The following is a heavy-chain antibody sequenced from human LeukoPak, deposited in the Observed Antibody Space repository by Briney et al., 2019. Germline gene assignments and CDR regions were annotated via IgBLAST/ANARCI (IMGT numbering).Heavy chain of an antibody. V-gene: IGHV4-38-2*02. CDR2: VYRTGNA. D-gene: IGHD3-10*01. CDR3: AKARGYGSGYFEY. Sequence: PSETLSLTCSVSGYPISSGYYWGWIRQPPGKGLEWIGVVYRTGNAYYNPSLKSRVTISIDTSKNQFSLNLTSVTAADTAVYFCAKARGYGSGYFEYWGQGILVPVSS. CDR1: GYPISSGYY. J-gene: IGHJ4*02.